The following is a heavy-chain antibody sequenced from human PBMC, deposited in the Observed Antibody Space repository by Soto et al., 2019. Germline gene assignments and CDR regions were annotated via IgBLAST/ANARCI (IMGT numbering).Heavy chain of an antibody. CDR2: INGGNGNT. J-gene: IGHJ5*02. V-gene: IGHV1-3*05. Sequence: QVQLVQSGAEEKKPGASVKVSCKASGYTFTTYAMHWVRQAPGQRLEWMGWINGGNGNTKYSQKFQGRVTITRDTSARTAYMELSSLRSEDTAVYYCARSPIAAADWFDPCGQGTLVTVSS. CDR1: GYTFTTYA. D-gene: IGHD6-13*01. CDR3: ARSPIAAADWFDP.